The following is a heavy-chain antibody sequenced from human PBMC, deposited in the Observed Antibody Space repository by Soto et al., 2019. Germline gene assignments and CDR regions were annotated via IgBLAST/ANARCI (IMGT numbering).Heavy chain of an antibody. J-gene: IGHJ4*02. CDR1: GGSISSGGFS. Sequence: SETLSLTCAVSGGSISSGGFSWTWIRQPPGKGLEFIGYIYYSGSTYYNPSPKSRVTISVDTSKNQFSLKLSSVTAADTAVYYCATYYGYWGQGTLVTVSS. V-gene: IGHV4-30-2*03. CDR2: IYYSGST. D-gene: IGHD3-3*01. CDR3: ATYYGY.